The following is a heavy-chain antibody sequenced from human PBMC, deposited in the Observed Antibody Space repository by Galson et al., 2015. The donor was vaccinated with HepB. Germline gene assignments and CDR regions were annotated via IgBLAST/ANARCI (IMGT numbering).Heavy chain of an antibody. CDR3: VRARREVLRFFDSDH. CDR1: GFTFSSYS. V-gene: IGHV3-21*06. J-gene: IGHJ4*02. CDR2: INSVSSHI. D-gene: IGHD3-3*01. Sequence: LRLSCAAYGFTFSSYSMTWVRQAPGMGLEWVSSINSVSSHIYYADSVRGRFTISRDNAKNSLYLQMNSLRADDTAVYYCVRARREVLRFFDSDHWGQGTLVTVSS.